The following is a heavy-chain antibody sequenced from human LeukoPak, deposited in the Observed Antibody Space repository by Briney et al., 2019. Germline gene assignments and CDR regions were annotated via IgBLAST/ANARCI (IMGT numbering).Heavy chain of an antibody. V-gene: IGHV4-59*01. CDR3: ASGVNSYYYLDY. D-gene: IGHD1-26*01. CDR2: IYYSGST. Sequence: SETLSLTCTVSGGSISSYYWSWIRQPPGKGLEWIGYIYYSGSTNYNPSLKSRVTISVDTSKNQFSLKLNSVTAADTAVYYCASGVNSYYYLDYWGQGTLVTVSS. CDR1: GGSISSYY. J-gene: IGHJ4*02.